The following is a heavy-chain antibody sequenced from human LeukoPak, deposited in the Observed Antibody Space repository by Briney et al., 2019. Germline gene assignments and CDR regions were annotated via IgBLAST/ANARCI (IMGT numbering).Heavy chain of an antibody. D-gene: IGHD4-23*01. CDR1: GFTVSSNY. J-gene: IGHJ4*02. Sequence: GGSLRLSCAASGFTVSSNYMSWVRQAPGKGLEWVSVIYSGGSTYYADSMKGRFTISRDNSKNTLYLQMNSLRAEDTAVYYCARGPTTVVTHFDYWGQGTLVTVSS. CDR3: ARGPTTVVTHFDY. V-gene: IGHV3-53*01. CDR2: IYSGGST.